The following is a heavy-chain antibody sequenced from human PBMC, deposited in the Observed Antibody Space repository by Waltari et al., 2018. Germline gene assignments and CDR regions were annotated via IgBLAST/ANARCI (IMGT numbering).Heavy chain of an antibody. D-gene: IGHD6-6*01. J-gene: IGHJ4*02. Sequence: EVQLVQSGAEVKKPGESLRISCKGSGFSFTNYLISWVRQMPGKGLEWMGGIDPRDSYTNYSPSFQGHVTISADKSISTAYLQWSSLKASDTAMYYCARHSSSPFDYWGQGTLVTVSS. CDR1: GFSFTNYL. V-gene: IGHV5-10-1*03. CDR3: ARHSSSPFDY. CDR2: IDPRDSYT.